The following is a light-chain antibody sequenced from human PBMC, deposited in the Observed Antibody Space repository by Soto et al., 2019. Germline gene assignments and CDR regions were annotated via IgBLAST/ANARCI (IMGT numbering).Light chain of an antibody. J-gene: IGKJ3*01. CDR2: ASS. CDR3: QQDNMTPFT. V-gene: IGKV1-39*01. Sequence: DIQMTQSPSSLSASVGDRVTITCRTSQTVSNNLNWYQRKPGKAPSLLIYASSTLQSGVPSRFIGSGSETEFTLTISSLQPEDFATYYCQQDNMTPFTFGPGTKVDF. CDR1: QTVSNN.